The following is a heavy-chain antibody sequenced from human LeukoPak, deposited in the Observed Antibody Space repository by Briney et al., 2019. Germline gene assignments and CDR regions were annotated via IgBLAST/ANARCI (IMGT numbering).Heavy chain of an antibody. CDR3: ATQGRAYYDILTGYILDAFDI. V-gene: IGHV4-39*01. Sequence: PSETLSLTCTVSGGSISSSSYYWGWIRQPPGKGLEWIGSIYYSGSTYYNPSLKSRVTISVDTSKNQFSLKLSSVTAADTAVYYCATQGRAYYDILTGYILDAFDIWGQGTMVTVSS. CDR1: GGSISSSSYY. CDR2: IYYSGST. D-gene: IGHD3-9*01. J-gene: IGHJ3*02.